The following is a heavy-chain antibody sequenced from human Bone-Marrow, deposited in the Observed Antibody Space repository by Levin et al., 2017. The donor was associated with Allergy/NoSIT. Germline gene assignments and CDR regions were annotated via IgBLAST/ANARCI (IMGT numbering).Heavy chain of an antibody. CDR2: ISYDGSNK. Sequence: PGGSLRLSCAASGFTFSSYAMHWVRQAPGKGLEWVAVISYDGSNKYYADSVKGRFTISRDNSKNTLYLQMNSLRAEDTAVYYCARDFYSSYYYGMDVWGQGTTVTVSS. CDR1: GFTFSSYA. V-gene: IGHV3-30-3*01. CDR3: ARDFYSSYYYGMDV. J-gene: IGHJ6*02. D-gene: IGHD6-19*01.